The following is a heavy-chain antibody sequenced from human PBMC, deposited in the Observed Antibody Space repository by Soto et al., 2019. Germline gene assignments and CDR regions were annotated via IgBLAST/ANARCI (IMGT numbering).Heavy chain of an antibody. V-gene: IGHV3-48*02. J-gene: IGHJ6*02. D-gene: IGHD3-10*01. CDR1: GLTFSSHA. Sequence: WGSLRLSWAASGLTFSSHAMNWVRQAPGKGREWLSYITSTSSTKSYADSVKGRFTISRDNAKNSLYLQMNSLRDEDTAVYYCARRITMVRGPYYYYALDVWGQGTTVTVSS. CDR3: ARRITMVRGPYYYYALDV. CDR2: ITSTSSTK.